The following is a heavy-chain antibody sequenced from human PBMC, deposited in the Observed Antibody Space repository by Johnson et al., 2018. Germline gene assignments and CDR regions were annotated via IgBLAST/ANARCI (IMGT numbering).Heavy chain of an antibody. J-gene: IGHJ6*02. CDR3: VRDHYLRNRICQYNGMDV. V-gene: IGHV4-59*01. CDR1: GDSFSSYY. Sequence: QVQLQESGPGLVKPSETLSLTCTFSGDSFSSYYWSWIRQPPGKGLEWIGYVYYGGTTNYNPSLGSRITMSEDTSKNQISLSLSSVTASDTAVYYCVRDHYLRNRICQYNGMDVWGQGAMVTVSS. D-gene: IGHD1-14*01. CDR2: VYYGGTT.